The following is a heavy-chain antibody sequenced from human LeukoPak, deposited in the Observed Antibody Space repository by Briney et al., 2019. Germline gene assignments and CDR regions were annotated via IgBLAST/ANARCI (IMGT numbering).Heavy chain of an antibody. V-gene: IGHV1-2*02. CDR2: INANRGGT. Sequence: ASLKVSCKASGYTFTDYYMHWVRQAPGQGLEWMGWINANRGGTNYAQRFQGRVTMTRDTSITTAYMELSRLKSDDTAVYYCARRYRSSTSCYYFDYWGQGTLVTVSS. J-gene: IGHJ4*02. CDR1: GYTFTDYY. D-gene: IGHD2-2*01. CDR3: ARRYRSSTSCYYFDY.